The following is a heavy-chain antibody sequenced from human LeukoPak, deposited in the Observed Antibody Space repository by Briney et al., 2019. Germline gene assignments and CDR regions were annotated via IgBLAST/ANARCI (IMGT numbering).Heavy chain of an antibody. CDR2: INPKSGGT. D-gene: IGHD3-22*01. J-gene: IGHJ3*02. CDR3: ARTLVVINDAFDI. V-gene: IGHV1-2*02. Sequence: ASVKVSCKASGYTFTDYYMHWMRQAPGQGLDWMGWINPKSGGTNYAQKFQGRVSMTGDTSISTAYMELSRLRSDDTAVYYCARTLVVINDAFDIWGQGTMVTVSS. CDR1: GYTFTDYY.